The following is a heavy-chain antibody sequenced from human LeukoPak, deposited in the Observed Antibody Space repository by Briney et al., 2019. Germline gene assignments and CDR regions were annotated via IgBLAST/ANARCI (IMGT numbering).Heavy chain of an antibody. V-gene: IGHV3-48*02. CDR2: ISSSSSTI. J-gene: IGHJ4*02. D-gene: IGHD1-26*01. CDR3: ARVGYVIVGATVVDYFDY. CDR1: GFTFSSYS. Sequence: EGSLRLSCAASGFTFSSYSMNWVRQAPGKGLEWVSYISSSSSTIYYADSVKGRFTISRDNAKNSLYLQMNSLRDEDTAVYYCARVGYVIVGATVVDYFDYWGQGTLVTVSS.